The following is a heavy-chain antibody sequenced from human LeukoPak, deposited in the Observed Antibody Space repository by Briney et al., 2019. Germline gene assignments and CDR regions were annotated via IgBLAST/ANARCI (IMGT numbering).Heavy chain of an antibody. J-gene: IGHJ5*02. CDR1: GFPISNYW. CDR2: TNGDGSST. D-gene: IGHD3-10*01. V-gene: IGHV3-74*01. CDR3: ARHRSLRAGWFDP. Sequence: GGSLRLSCAASGFPISNYWMPWVRQAPGKGLGLVSHTNGDGSSTTYADSVKGRFTISRDNAKSTLFLQMNGLRADDTAVYYCARHRSLRAGWFDPWGQGTQVIVSS.